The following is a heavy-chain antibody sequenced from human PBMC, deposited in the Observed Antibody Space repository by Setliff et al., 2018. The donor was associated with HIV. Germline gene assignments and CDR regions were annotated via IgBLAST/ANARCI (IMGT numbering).Heavy chain of an antibody. CDR2: IVPVFRTV. D-gene: IGHD3-3*01. CDR1: GGSFYTYA. V-gene: IGHV1-69*13. CDR3: ARGPKKGVDILPPDS. J-gene: IGHJ5*02. Sequence: GASVKVSCKASGGSFYTYALTWVRQAPGQGLEWVGGIVPVFRTVNYAQKLQGRVTITADESTSTSYMELNSLTSDDTAVYYCARGPKKGVDILPPDSWGQGTLVTVSS.